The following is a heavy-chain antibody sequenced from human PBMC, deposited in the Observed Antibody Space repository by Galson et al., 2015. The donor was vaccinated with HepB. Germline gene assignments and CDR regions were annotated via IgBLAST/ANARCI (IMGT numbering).Heavy chain of an antibody. V-gene: IGHV1-2*06. CDR2: INPNRGGT. Sequence: SVKVSCKASGYTFTNYYIHWVRQAPGQGFEWMGRINPNRGGTIYALKSKDRVTMTRDTSSRTAYMEMNSLRANDTALYYCAKDISVGSSPDAFNIWGQGTMVIVSS. CDR3: AKDISVGSSPDAFNI. CDR1: GYTFTNYY. D-gene: IGHD1-26*01. J-gene: IGHJ3*02.